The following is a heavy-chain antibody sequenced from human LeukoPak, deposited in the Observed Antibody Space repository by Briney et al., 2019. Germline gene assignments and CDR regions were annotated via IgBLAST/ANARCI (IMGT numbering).Heavy chain of an antibody. CDR2: ISYDGGNK. CDR1: GFTFSSYG. Sequence: GSSLRLSCAASGFTFSSYGMHWVRQAPGQGLEWVAGISYDGGNKGNADYLKGRFTLTGDNSNNTLYLQMNSLRAEDTAVYYCARGRYQGSRGYYSLDYFVCWGQGTLVSVS. V-gene: IGHV3-30*03. J-gene: IGHJ4*02. D-gene: IGHD3-22*01. CDR3: ARGRYQGSRGYYSLDYFVC.